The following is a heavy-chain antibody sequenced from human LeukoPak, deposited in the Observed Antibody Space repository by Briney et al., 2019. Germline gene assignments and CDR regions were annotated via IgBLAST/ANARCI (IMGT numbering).Heavy chain of an antibody. CDR2: ISGSGGST. CDR3: ARDSSPWGAPRDY. Sequence: GGSLRLSCAASGFTFSSYAMSWVRQAPGKGLEWVSAISGSGGSTYYADSVKGRFTISRDNSKNTLYLQMNSLRAEDTAVYYCARDSSPWGAPRDYWGQGTLVTVSS. J-gene: IGHJ4*02. D-gene: IGHD1-26*01. V-gene: IGHV3-23*01. CDR1: GFTFSSYA.